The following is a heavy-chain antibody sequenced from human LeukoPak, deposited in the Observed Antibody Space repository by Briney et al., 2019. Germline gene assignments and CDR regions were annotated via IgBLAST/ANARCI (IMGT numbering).Heavy chain of an antibody. V-gene: IGHV4-4*02. D-gene: IGHD6-13*01. Sequence: PSETLSLTCAVSGGSISSSNWWSWVRQPPGKGLEWIGEIYHSGSTNYNPSLKSRVTISIDKSKNQFSLELSSVTAADTAVYYCATAPGIAAAGTYYYYGMDVWGQGTTVTVSS. J-gene: IGHJ6*02. CDR2: IYHSGST. CDR1: GGSISSSNW. CDR3: ATAPGIAAAGTYYYYGMDV.